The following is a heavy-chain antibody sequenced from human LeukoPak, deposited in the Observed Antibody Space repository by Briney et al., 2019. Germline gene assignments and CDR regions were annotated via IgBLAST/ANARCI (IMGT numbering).Heavy chain of an antibody. D-gene: IGHD3-10*01. CDR1: GVSISTSNR. CDR3: AREGDASGSYYNY. Sequence: SGTLSLTCDVSGVSISTSNRWSWVRQPPGKGLEWIGKIHHSGSTNYNPSLKSRVTISVDKSKNQFSLNLNSVTAADTAVYYCAREGDASGSYYNYWGQGILVTVSS. V-gene: IGHV4-4*02. CDR2: IHHSGST. J-gene: IGHJ4*02.